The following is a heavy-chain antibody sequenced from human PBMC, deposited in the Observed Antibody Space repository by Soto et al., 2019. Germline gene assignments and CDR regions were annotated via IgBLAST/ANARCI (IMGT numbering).Heavy chain of an antibody. J-gene: IGHJ4*02. CDR2: IYYSGST. V-gene: IGHV4-39*01. CDR1: GGSISSSSYY. Sequence: SETLSLTCTVSGGSISSSSYYWGWIRQPPGKGLEWIGSIYYSGSTYYNPSLKSRVTISVDTSKNQFSLKLSSVTAADTAVYYCARHGGYSSSWYYFDYWGQGTLVTAPQ. CDR3: ARHGGYSSSWYYFDY. D-gene: IGHD6-13*01.